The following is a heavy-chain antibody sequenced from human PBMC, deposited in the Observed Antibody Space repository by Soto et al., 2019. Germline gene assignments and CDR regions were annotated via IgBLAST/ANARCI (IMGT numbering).Heavy chain of an antibody. CDR3: ARGPGAAGTYHYFFDY. J-gene: IGHJ4*02. V-gene: IGHV4-59*01. D-gene: IGHD3-10*01. Sequence: PSQTLSLTSTVSGGSLTSYWWSWIRQPPGKGMEWIGYIYYTGSTNYNPSLKNRVTISLDASKNQLSRNLNSATAADTAVYYCARGPGAAGTYHYFFDYWGPGTIVTFSS. CDR1: GGSLTSYW. CDR2: IYYTGST.